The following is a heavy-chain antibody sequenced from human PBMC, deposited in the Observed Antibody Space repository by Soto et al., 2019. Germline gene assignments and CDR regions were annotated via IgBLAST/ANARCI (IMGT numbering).Heavy chain of an antibody. J-gene: IGHJ5*02. D-gene: IGHD3-9*01. V-gene: IGHV1-3*01. CDR1: GYTFTSYA. CDR2: INAGNGNT. CDR3: ARDPPLNDILTGRRDNWFDP. Sequence: ASVKVSCKASGYTFTSYAMHWVRQAPGQRLEWMGWINAGNGNTKYSQKFQGRVTITRDTSASTAYMELSSLRSEDTAVYYCARDPPLNDILTGRRDNWFDPWGQGTLVTVSS.